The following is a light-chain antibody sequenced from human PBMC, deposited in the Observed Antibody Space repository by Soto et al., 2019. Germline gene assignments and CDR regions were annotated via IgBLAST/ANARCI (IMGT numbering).Light chain of an antibody. J-gene: IGKJ4*01. CDR1: QDISNW. CDR3: QQADTFPLT. CDR2: AAS. Sequence: DIQMTQSPSFVSASVGDTVTITCRASQDISNWLAWYQQKPGKAPRFLIFAASNLHSGVPSRFSGSGSGTDFTLTISSLQPEDFATYYCQQADTFPLTFGVGTKVEIK. V-gene: IGKV1-12*01.